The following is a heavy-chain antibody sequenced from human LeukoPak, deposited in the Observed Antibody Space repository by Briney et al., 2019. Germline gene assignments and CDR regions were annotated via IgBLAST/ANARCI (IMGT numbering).Heavy chain of an antibody. J-gene: IGHJ4*02. CDR1: GFTFNSYG. V-gene: IGHV3-33*01. CDR2: MWYDGSNK. Sequence: GGSLRLSCAASGFTFNSYGMHWVRQAPGKGLEWVAVMWYDGSNKYYADSVKGRFTISRDESKNTLYLQMNSLRAEDTAMYYCARGLPPVMKYYFDYWGQGTLVTVSS. CDR3: ARGLPPVMKYYFDY. D-gene: IGHD4-11*01.